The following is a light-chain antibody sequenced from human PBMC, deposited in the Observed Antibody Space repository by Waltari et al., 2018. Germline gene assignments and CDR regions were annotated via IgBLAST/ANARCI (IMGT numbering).Light chain of an antibody. V-gene: IGKV3-20*01. J-gene: IGKJ1*01. CDR1: QSVTSTY. Sequence: EFVLPTSPRTLSPSPRDSATPSCRGSQSVTSTYLAWYQQKPGQPPRLLIYGVSKRATGAPDRFTASGSGTDFTLDISRLEPEDFAVYVCKQYETSSWTFGQGTKVEVK. CDR2: GVS. CDR3: KQYETSSWT.